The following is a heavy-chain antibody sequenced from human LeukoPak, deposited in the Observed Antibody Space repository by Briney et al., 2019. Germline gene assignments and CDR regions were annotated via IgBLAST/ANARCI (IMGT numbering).Heavy chain of an antibody. Sequence: ASVKVSCKASGYTFTSYGISWVRQAPGQGLEWMGWINPNTGGTNSAQNFQGRVTMTRDTSINTAYMELSSLRSDDTAVYYCAKGRASYGVVIDHWGQGTLVTVSS. J-gene: IGHJ5*02. CDR2: INPNTGGT. D-gene: IGHD3-3*01. V-gene: IGHV1-2*02. CDR3: AKGRASYGVVIDH. CDR1: GYTFTSYG.